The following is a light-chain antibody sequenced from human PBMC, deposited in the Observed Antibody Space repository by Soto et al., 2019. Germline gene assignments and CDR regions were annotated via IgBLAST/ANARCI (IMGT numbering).Light chain of an antibody. CDR2: LAS. CDR3: MQALQART. V-gene: IGKV2-28*01. Sequence: DLVLTQSPLSLPVTPGEPASISCRSSQSLLYSNGANYLDWYLQRPGQSPQLLIFLASNRASGVPDRFSGSGSGTDFTLRISRVEAEDVGIYYCMQALQARTFGPGTRVEFK. J-gene: IGKJ1*01. CDR1: QSLLYSNGANY.